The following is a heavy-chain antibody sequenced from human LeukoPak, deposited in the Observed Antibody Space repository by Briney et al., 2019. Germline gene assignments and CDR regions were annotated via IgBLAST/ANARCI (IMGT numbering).Heavy chain of an antibody. CDR3: VGCIGGTCTGNWLDS. CDR2: ISGSAGDT. D-gene: IGHD2-15*01. V-gene: IGHV3-23*01. Sequence: GGSLRLSCAASGFPFSTYSMSWVRQAPGKGLEWLPGISGSAGDTFYSDSVKGRFTISRDNSKNTLYLQMNRLRVEDTAVYHCVGCIGGTCTGNWLDSWGQGTLVSVRS. CDR1: GFPFSTYS. J-gene: IGHJ5*01.